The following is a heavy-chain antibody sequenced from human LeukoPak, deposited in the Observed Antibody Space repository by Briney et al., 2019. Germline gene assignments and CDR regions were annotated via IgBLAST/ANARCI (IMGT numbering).Heavy chain of an antibody. CDR1: GYTFTSCD. Sequence: ASVKVSCKASGYTFTSCDINWGREATGEGGEWMGWMNPNSGNTGYGQTFQGSITMTRDISIGTAYMELSNLTSEDTAIYYCTRGSSGRRDNWGQGILVTVSA. V-gene: IGHV1-8*01. D-gene: IGHD6-19*01. CDR2: MNPNSGNT. CDR3: TRGSSGRRDN. J-gene: IGHJ4*02.